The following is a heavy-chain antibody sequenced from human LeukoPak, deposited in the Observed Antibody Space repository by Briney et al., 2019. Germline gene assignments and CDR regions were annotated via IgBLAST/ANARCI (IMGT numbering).Heavy chain of an antibody. D-gene: IGHD3-22*01. V-gene: IGHV1-2*02. CDR1: GYTFTGYY. Sequence: ASVKVSCKASGYTFTGYYMHWVRQAPGQGLEWMGWINPNSGGTNYAQKFQGRVTMTRDTSISTAYMELSRLRSDDTAVYYCARMLYDSTPFDPWGQGTLVTVSS. J-gene: IGHJ5*02. CDR3: ARMLYDSTPFDP. CDR2: INPNSGGT.